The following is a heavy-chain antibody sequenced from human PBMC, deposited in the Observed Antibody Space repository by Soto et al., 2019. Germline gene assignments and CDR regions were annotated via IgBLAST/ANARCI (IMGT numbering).Heavy chain of an antibody. CDR2: IYYSGST. CDR1: GGSISSGGYY. J-gene: IGHJ5*02. CDR3: ARDRPNNWFDP. Sequence: PSLTCTVSGGSISSGGYYWSWIRQHPGKGLEWIGYIYYSGSTYYNPSLKSRVTISVDTSKNQFSLKLSSVTAADTAVYYCARDRPNNWFDPWGQGTLVTVSS. V-gene: IGHV4-31*03.